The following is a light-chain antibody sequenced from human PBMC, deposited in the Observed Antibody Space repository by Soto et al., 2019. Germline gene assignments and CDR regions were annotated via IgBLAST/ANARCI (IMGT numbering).Light chain of an antibody. J-gene: IGKJ1*01. Sequence: EIVLTQSPGTLSLSPGERATLSCGASESVSNSYLAWYQQKRGQAPRLLIYGASSRAIGIPDRFSGSGSGTDFTLTISRLEPDDFAVYYCQQYGSSPQTFGQGTKVEIK. CDR1: ESVSNSY. CDR3: QQYGSSPQT. CDR2: GAS. V-gene: IGKV3-20*01.